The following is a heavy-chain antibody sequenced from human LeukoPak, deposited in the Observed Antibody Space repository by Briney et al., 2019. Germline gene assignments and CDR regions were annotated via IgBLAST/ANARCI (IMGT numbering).Heavy chain of an antibody. D-gene: IGHD2-15*01. Sequence: GGSLRLSCAASGFTFSSYSMNWVRQAPGKGLEWVSSISSSSSYIYYADSVKGRFTISRDNAKNSLYLQMNSLRAEDTAVYYCARDLYCSGGSCYLRWVTNDYWGQGTLVTVSS. CDR1: GFTFSSYS. V-gene: IGHV3-21*01. J-gene: IGHJ4*02. CDR3: ARDLYCSGGSCYLRWVTNDY. CDR2: ISSSSSYI.